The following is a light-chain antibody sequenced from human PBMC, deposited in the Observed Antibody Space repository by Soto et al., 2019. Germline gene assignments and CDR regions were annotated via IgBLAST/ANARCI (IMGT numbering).Light chain of an antibody. J-gene: IGKJ1*01. Sequence: DIQMTRSPSTLSASVGDRVTITCRASQSITIWLAWYQQKPGKAPKLLIFDASSLESGCPSRFSGSGSGTEFTLTISSLPPDDFATYYCQQYNSYSWTFGQGTKVEIK. CDR3: QQYNSYSWT. CDR1: QSITIW. CDR2: DAS. V-gene: IGKV1-5*01.